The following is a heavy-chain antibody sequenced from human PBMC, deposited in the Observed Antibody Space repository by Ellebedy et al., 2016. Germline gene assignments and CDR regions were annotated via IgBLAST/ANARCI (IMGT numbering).Heavy chain of an antibody. CDR3: ARGTGSSWFDP. CDR1: GYTFTDYT. CDR2: VRSRDGTT. J-gene: IGHJ5*02. Sequence: ASVTVSCKASGYTFTDYTVHWVRQAPGQGLEWMGWVRSRDGTTRYAQKFLGRVTLTRDTSISTVYMDLNWLTSIDTAVYYCARGTGSSWFDPWGQGTLVTVAS. V-gene: IGHV1-2*02. D-gene: IGHD3-10*01.